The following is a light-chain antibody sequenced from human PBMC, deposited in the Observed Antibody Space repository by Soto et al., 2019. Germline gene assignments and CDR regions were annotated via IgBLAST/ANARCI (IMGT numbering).Light chain of an antibody. V-gene: IGKV3-11*01. CDR2: DAS. CDR3: QQRSNWPPVYT. J-gene: IGKJ2*01. CDR1: QSVSSY. Sequence: EIVLTQSPATLSLSPGERATLSCRASQSVSSYLAWYQQKPGQAPRLLIYDASNRATGIPARFSGSGSGTDFTLTISNLEPEDFAVYYCQQRSNWPPVYTFGQGTKLEIK.